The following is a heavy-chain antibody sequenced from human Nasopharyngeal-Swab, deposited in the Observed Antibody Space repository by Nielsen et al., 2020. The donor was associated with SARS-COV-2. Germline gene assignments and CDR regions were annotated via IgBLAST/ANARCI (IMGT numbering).Heavy chain of an antibody. D-gene: IGHD3-22*01. J-gene: IGHJ4*02. Sequence: SETLSLTCTVSGGSISSYYWSWIRQPPGKGLEWIGYIYYSGSTYYNPSLKSRVTISVDTSKNQFSLKLSSVTAADTAVYYCARREYYYDSSGYYPFDYWGQGTLVTVSS. V-gene: IGHV4-59*08. CDR2: IYYSGST. CDR3: ARREYYYDSSGYYPFDY. CDR1: GGSISSYY.